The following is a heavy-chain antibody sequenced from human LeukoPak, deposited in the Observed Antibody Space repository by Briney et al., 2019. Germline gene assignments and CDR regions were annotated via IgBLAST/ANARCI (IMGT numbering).Heavy chain of an antibody. CDR1: GGTFSSYA. CDR3: ARADDYGPLRYYFDY. D-gene: IGHD5-12*01. Sequence: ASVRVSCKASGGTFSSYASSCVRQAPGQWLELMGGMIPIFGTANYAQKFQGRVTITADESTSTAYMELSSLRSEDTAVYYCARADDYGPLRYYFDYWGQGTLVTVSS. J-gene: IGHJ4*02. CDR2: MIPIFGTA. V-gene: IGHV1-69*13.